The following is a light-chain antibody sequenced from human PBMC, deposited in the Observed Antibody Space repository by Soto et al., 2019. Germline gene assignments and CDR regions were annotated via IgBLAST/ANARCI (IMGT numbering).Light chain of an antibody. J-gene: IGKJ4*01. V-gene: IGKV3-15*01. CDR2: GAS. CDR1: QGIGST. Sequence: EIVMTQSPATLSVSPGERATLSCRASQGIGSTLAWYQQKPGQTPRLLIYGASTRATGVPARFSGSGSGTELTLTINSLQSEDFAVYCCQRYNNWPLTFGGGTKVEIK. CDR3: QRYNNWPLT.